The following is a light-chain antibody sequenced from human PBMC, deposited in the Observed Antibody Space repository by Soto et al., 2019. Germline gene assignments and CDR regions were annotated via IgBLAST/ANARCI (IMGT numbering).Light chain of an antibody. V-gene: IGKV3-20*01. CDR1: QSVSSSY. J-gene: IGKJ4*01. CDR2: GAS. Sequence: EIVLTQSPGTLSLSPGERATISCRASQSVSSSYLAWYQKKPGQAPRLLIYGASSRATGIPDRFSGSGSGTDFTLTISRLEPEDFAMYYCQQYGSSPLTFGGGTKVEIK. CDR3: QQYGSSPLT.